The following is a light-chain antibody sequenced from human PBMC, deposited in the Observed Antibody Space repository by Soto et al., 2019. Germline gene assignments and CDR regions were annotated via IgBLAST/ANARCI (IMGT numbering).Light chain of an antibody. CDR3: QQYNNWPPLT. V-gene: IGKV3-15*01. J-gene: IGKJ4*01. Sequence: EIIMTQSPATLSVSPGESATLSCRASQSVSSNLAWYQQKPGQAPRLLIYGVSTRATGIPARFSGSGSETKFTLTISSLQSEDFAVYYCQQYNNWPPLTVGGGTKVDIK. CDR1: QSVSSN. CDR2: GVS.